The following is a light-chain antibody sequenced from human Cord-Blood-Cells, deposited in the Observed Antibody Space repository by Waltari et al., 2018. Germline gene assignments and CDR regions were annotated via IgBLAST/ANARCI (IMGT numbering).Light chain of an antibody. CDR1: QSVLYSSNNKNY. CDR2: WAS. CDR3: QQYYSTPQT. V-gene: IGKV4-1*01. Sequence: DIVMTQSPDSLAVSLGERATINCKSSQSVLYSSNNKNYLAWYQNKPGQPPKLLIYWASTRESGVPDRFSGSGSGTDFTLTISSLQAEDVAVYYCQQYYSTPQTFGQGTKLEIK. J-gene: IGKJ2*01.